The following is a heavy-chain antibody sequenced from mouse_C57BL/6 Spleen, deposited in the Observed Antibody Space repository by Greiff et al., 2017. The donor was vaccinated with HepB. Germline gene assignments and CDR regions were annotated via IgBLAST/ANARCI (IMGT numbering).Heavy chain of an antibody. CDR1: GYTFTSYW. CDR3: ARSRDGSSSAWFAY. J-gene: IGHJ3*01. V-gene: IGHV1-64*01. CDR2: IHPNSGST. D-gene: IGHD1-1*01. Sequence: VQLQQPGAELVKPGASVKLSCKASGYTFTSYWMHWVKQRPGQGLEWIGMIHPNSGSTNYNEKFKSKATLTVDKSSSTAYMQLSSLTSGDSAVYSCARSRDGSSSAWFAYWGQGTLVTVSA.